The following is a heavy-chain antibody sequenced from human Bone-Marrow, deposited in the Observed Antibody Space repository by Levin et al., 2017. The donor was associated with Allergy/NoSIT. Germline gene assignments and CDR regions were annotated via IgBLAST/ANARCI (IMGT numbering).Heavy chain of an antibody. Sequence: PGGSLRLSCSASGFTFSNYGMTWVRQAPGKRPEWVAVISDKGYDSYYVDSVKGRFTISRDNSKNMLFLQANSLRVEDTALYYCTKGLGARITGPTALGNWVGSLGQGTLVTVSS. D-gene: IGHD1-7*01. J-gene: IGHJ5*01. V-gene: IGHV3-23*01. CDR3: TKGLGARITGPTALGNWVGS. CDR1: GFTFSNYG. CDR2: ISDKGYDS.